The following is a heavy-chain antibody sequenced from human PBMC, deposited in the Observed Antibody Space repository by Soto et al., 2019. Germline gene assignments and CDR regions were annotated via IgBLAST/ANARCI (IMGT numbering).Heavy chain of an antibody. V-gene: IGHV4-39*01. CDR3: ARRGSSSWYGY. Sequence: QMQLQESGPGLVKPSETLSLTCTVSGGSISSSSYYWGWIRQPPWKGLEWIGSIYYSGSTYYNPSLKXRXTXAXXTSKDQFSLKLSSVTAADTAVYYCARRGSSSWYGYWGQGTLVTVSS. J-gene: IGHJ4*02. CDR1: GGSISSSSYY. CDR2: IYYSGST. D-gene: IGHD6-13*01.